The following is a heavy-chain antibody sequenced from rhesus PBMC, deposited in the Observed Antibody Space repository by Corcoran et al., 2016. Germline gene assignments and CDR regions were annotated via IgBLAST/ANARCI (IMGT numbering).Heavy chain of an antibody. D-gene: IGHD6-31*01. Sequence: QVQLQESGPGLVKPSETLSLTCVVSGGSFSGYYWGWIRQPPGKGLEWIGYISGSSGRTDYNPSLKRRVTISTDTSKNQFSLKLSSVTAADRAVYYCARATAAGTLSFDYWGQGVLVTVSS. J-gene: IGHJ4*01. CDR2: ISGSSGRT. CDR3: ARATAAGTLSFDY. V-gene: IGHV4-165*01. CDR1: GGSFSGYY.